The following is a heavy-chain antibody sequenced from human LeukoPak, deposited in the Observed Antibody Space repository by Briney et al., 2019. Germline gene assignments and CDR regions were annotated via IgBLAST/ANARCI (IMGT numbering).Heavy chain of an antibody. CDR2: IYYSGST. D-gene: IGHD1-26*01. V-gene: IGHV4-39*07. J-gene: IGHJ4*02. CDR3: AREGWETRYLDY. CDR1: GGSIRSSSYY. Sequence: TSETLSLTCTVSGGSIRSSSYYWGWIRQPPGKGLEWIGSIYYSGSTYYNPSLKSRVTISVDTSKNQFSLKLSSVTAADTAVYYCAREGWETRYLDYWGQETLVTVSS.